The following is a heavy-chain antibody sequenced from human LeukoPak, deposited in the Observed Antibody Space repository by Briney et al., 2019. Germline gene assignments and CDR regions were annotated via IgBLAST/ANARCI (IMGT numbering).Heavy chain of an antibody. CDR1: GFTVSSNY. J-gene: IGHJ4*02. CDR3: ARETSFSYFDY. Sequence: GGSLRLSCAASGFTVSSNYMTWVRQAPGRGLEWVSVIYSGGNTYYADSVKGRFSISRDNSRNTLYLQMNSLRAEDTAVYYCARETSFSYFDYWGQGTLVTVSS. D-gene: IGHD1-1*01. V-gene: IGHV3-53*01. CDR2: IYSGGNT.